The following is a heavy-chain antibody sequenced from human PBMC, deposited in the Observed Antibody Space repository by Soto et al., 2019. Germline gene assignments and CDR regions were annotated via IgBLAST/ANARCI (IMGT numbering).Heavy chain of an antibody. CDR3: AISTYSSSSGDYYYGMDV. V-gene: IGHV1-69*06. CDR2: IIPNFGTA. CDR1: GGTFSSYA. Sequence: QVKLVQSGAEVKKPGSSVKVSCKASGGTFSSYAISWVRQATGQGLEWMGGIIPNFGTANYAQKFQGRVTITADKSTSTAYMELSSLRSEDMAVYYCAISTYSSSSGDYYYGMDVWGQGTTVTVSS. D-gene: IGHD6-6*01. J-gene: IGHJ6*02.